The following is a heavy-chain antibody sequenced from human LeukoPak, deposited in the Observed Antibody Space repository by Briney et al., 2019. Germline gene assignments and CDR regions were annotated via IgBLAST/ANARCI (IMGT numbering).Heavy chain of an antibody. CDR1: GFTFSSYG. Sequence: GGSLRLSCAASGFTFSSYGMHWVRQAPGKGLEWVAVISYDGSNKYYADSVKGRFTISRDNSKNTLYLQMNSLRAEDTAVYYCAKDPGTGVFDYWGQGTLVTVSS. D-gene: IGHD7-27*01. J-gene: IGHJ4*02. CDR3: AKDPGTGVFDY. CDR2: ISYDGSNK. V-gene: IGHV3-30*18.